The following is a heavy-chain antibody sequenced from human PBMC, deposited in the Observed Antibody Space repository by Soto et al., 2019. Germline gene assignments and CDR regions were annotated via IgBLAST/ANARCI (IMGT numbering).Heavy chain of an antibody. Sequence: QVQLVQSGAEVKKPGASVKVSCKASGYTFTNHDINWVRQATGQGLEWMGWMSPNSGNSGYAQKFQGRVTMTTDTSISTAYLELSSLRAEDPAVYYCARGGDRDSSGYYYDDYWGQGTLVTVSS. D-gene: IGHD3-22*01. CDR1: GYTFTNHD. CDR2: MSPNSGNS. V-gene: IGHV1-8*01. J-gene: IGHJ4*02. CDR3: ARGGDRDSSGYYYDDY.